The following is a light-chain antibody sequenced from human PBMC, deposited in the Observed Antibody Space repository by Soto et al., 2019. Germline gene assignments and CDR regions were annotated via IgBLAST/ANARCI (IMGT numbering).Light chain of an antibody. CDR2: GAS. V-gene: IGKV3D-15*01. J-gene: IGKJ1*01. CDR1: QSVGTK. Sequence: KMMTHSPSTLSVSPGERANLSCRASQSVGTKLAWYQQTPGQAPRLLIYGASNRATGVPARISGSVSGTEFTLTIASLQSEDFAVYYCQQYSSWLWTFGQGTKVDIK. CDR3: QQYSSWLWT.